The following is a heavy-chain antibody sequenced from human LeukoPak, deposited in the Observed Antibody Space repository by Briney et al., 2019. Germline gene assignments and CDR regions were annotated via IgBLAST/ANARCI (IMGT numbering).Heavy chain of an antibody. D-gene: IGHD2-2*01. CDR3: AREQGYCSSTSCEDAFDI. CDR2: ISAYNGNT. CDR1: GYTFTSYG. Sequence: GASVKVSCKASGYTFTSYGISWVRQAPGQGLEWMGWISAYNGNTNYAQKLQGRVTMTTDTSTSTAYMELRSLRSDDTAVYYWAREQGYCSSTSCEDAFDIWGQGTMVTVSS. V-gene: IGHV1-18*01. J-gene: IGHJ3*02.